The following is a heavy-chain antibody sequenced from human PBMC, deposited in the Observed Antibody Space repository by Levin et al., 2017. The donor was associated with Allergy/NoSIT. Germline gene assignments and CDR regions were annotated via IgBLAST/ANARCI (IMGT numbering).Heavy chain of an antibody. Sequence: GESLKISCAASGFTFSDYYMSWIRQAPGKGLEWVSYISSSGSTIYYADSVKGRFTISRDNAKNSLYLQMNSLRAEDTAVYYCASWDNWNDDLGMDVWGQGTTVTVSS. CDR2: ISSSGSTI. V-gene: IGHV3-11*01. J-gene: IGHJ6*02. CDR3: ASWDNWNDDLGMDV. CDR1: GFTFSDYY. D-gene: IGHD1-20*01.